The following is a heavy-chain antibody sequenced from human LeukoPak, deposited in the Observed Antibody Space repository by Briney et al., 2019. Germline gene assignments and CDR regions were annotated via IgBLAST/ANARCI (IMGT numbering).Heavy chain of an antibody. CDR1: GFTFSSYA. D-gene: IGHD3-22*01. CDR2: ISFDGSYK. Sequence: GGSLRLSCAASGFTFSSYAMSWVRQAPGKGLEWVAVISFDGSYKYYADSVKGRFTISRDNSKNTLYLQMNSLRTEDTAVFYCAKYYYDGSGYSALGYWGQGTLVTVSS. J-gene: IGHJ1*01. CDR3: AKYYYDGSGYSALGY. V-gene: IGHV3-30*18.